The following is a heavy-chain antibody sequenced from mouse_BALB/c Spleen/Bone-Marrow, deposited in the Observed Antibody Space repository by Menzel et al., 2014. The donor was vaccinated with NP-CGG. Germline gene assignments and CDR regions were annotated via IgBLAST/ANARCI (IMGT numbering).Heavy chain of an antibody. CDR2: ISTYYGDA. Sequence: QAPLQQSGAELVRPGVSVKISCKGSGYTFTDYALHWVKQSHAKSLEWIGIISTYYGDASYNQKFKGKATMTVDKSSSTGDVEGGRLASGDSAVGGGARSDGFDWRGQGGTRTGAS. D-gene: IGHD2-3*01. CDR3: ARSDGFDW. J-gene: IGHJ2*01. CDR1: GYTFTDYA. V-gene: IGHV1S137*01.